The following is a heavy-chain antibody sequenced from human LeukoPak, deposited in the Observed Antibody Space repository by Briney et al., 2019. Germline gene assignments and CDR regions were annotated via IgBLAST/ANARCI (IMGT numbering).Heavy chain of an antibody. D-gene: IGHD6-19*01. CDR1: GFTFSSYG. CDR3: ASRIAVAGTSI. CDR2: IWYDGSKK. J-gene: IGHJ1*01. Sequence: GRSLRLSCAASGFTFSSYGMHWVRQAPGKGLEWVTVIWYDGSKKYYADSVKGRFTISRDNAKNSLYLQMNSLRAEDTAVYYCASRIAVAGTSIWGQGTLVTVSS. V-gene: IGHV3-33*03.